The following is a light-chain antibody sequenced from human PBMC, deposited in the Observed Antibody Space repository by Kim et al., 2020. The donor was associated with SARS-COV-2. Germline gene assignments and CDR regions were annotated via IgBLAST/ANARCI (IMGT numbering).Light chain of an antibody. CDR1: QSVSIN. CDR3: QQTFSTQYS. V-gene: IGKV1-39*01. J-gene: IGKJ2*03. Sequence: ASVGDTVTFTCRATQSVSINLNWDQQRPGKDPGLLIYGASTLQSGVPSRFSGSGSGTGFTLTISSLQPEDFAIYYCQQTFSTQYSFGQGTKLEI. CDR2: GAS.